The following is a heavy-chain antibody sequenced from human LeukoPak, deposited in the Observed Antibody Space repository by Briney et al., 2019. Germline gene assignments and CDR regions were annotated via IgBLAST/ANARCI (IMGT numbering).Heavy chain of an antibody. J-gene: IGHJ4*02. V-gene: IGHV5-51*01. CDR2: IYPGDSET. Sequence: GGSLMISCKGSGYTFSTYWIGWVRQLPGKGLEWMGIIYPGDSETIYSPSFRGQVTISADRSISTTYLQWSSLRASDSAMYYCAKLDSTAYYFDYWGQGTLVTVSS. CDR1: GYTFSTYW. CDR3: AKLDSTAYYFDY. D-gene: IGHD3-22*01.